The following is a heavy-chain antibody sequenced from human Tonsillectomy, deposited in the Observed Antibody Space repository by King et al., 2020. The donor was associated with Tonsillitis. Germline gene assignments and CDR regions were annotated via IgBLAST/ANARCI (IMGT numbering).Heavy chain of an antibody. CDR1: GYTFTSYY. Sequence: QLVQSGAEVKKPGASVKGSCKASGYTFTSYYMHWVRQAPGQGLEWMGIINPSGGSTSYAQKFQGRVTMTRDTSTSTVYMELSSLRSEDTAVYYCARTTYGDYVPTPPDYWGQGTLVTVSS. CDR3: ARTTYGDYVPTPPDY. V-gene: IGHV1-46*03. D-gene: IGHD4-17*01. J-gene: IGHJ4*02. CDR2: INPSGGST.